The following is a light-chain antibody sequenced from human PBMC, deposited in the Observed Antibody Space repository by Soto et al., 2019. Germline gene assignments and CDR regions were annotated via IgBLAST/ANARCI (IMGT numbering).Light chain of an antibody. CDR2: GAS. Sequence: EIVLTQSPGTLSLSPGERATLSCRASQSFSSSYLAWYQQKPGQAPRLLIYGASSRATGIPDRFSGSGSGTDFPLTISRLEPEDFAVSYCQQYGTSITFGQGTRLE. CDR1: QSFSSSY. V-gene: IGKV3-20*01. J-gene: IGKJ5*01. CDR3: QQYGTSIT.